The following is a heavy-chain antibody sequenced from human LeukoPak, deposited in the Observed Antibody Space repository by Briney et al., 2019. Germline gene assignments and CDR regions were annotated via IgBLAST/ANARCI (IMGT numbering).Heavy chain of an antibody. V-gene: IGHV4-59*01. CDR1: GGSISSYY. CDR2: IYYSGST. Sequence: SETLSLTCTVSGGSISSYYWSWIRQPPGKGLEWIGYIYYSGSTNYNPSLKSRVTISVDTSKNQFSLKLSSVTAADTAVYYCAREVTMDKGPYYYGMDVWGQGTTVTVSS. J-gene: IGHJ6*02. CDR3: AREVTMDKGPYYYGMDV. D-gene: IGHD3-10*01.